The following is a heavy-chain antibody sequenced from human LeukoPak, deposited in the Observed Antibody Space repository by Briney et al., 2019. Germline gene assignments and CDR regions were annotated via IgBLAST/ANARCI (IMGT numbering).Heavy chain of an antibody. J-gene: IGHJ5*02. Sequence: SETLSLTCTVSGGSISSSSYYWGWIRQPPGKGLEWIGSIYYSGSTNYNPSLKSRVTISVDTSKNQFSLKLSSVTAADTAVYYCARERVPRGQLRVFDPWGQGTLVTVSS. V-gene: IGHV4-39*07. D-gene: IGHD6-13*01. CDR3: ARERVPRGQLRVFDP. CDR1: GGSISSSSYY. CDR2: IYYSGST.